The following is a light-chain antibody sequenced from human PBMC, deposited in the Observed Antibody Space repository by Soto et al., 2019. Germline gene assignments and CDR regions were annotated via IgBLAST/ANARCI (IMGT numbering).Light chain of an antibody. J-gene: IGKJ2*01. CDR3: QQRGNWPLYT. V-gene: IGKV3-15*01. CDR2: GAS. Sequence: EIVMTQSPATLSVSPGERATLSCRASQSVSSNLAWYQQKPGQAPRLVSYGASTRATGIPARFSGSGSGTEFTLTISSLQSEDFAVYYCQQRGNWPLYTFGQGTKVE. CDR1: QSVSSN.